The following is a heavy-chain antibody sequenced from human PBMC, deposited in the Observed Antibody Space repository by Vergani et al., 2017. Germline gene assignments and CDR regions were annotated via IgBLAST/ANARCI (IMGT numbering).Heavy chain of an antibody. J-gene: IGHJ6*02. D-gene: IGHD6-19*01. Sequence: QVQLVESGGGLVKPGGSLRLSCAASGFTFSDYYMSWIRQAPGKGLEWVSYISSSSSYTNYADSVKGRFTISRDNAKNSLYLQMNSLRAEDTAVYYCAREEVTSVGWSRNYYYYGMDVWGQGTTVTVSS. CDR2: ISSSSSYT. V-gene: IGHV3-11*05. CDR1: GFTFSDYY. CDR3: AREEVTSVGWSRNYYYYGMDV.